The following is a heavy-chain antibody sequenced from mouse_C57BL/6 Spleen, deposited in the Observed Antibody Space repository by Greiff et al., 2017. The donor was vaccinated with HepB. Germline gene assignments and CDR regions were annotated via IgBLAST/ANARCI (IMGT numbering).Heavy chain of an antibody. J-gene: IGHJ4*01. CDR2: IDPETGGT. D-gene: IGHD2-3*01. V-gene: IGHV1-15*01. Sequence: VQLQQSGAELVRPGASVTLSCKASGYTFTDYEMHWVKQTPGHGLEWIGAIDPETGGTAYNQKFKGKAILTADKSSSTAYMELRSLTSEDSAVYYCTSPDGYYAMDYWGQGTSVTVSS. CDR3: TSPDGYYAMDY. CDR1: GYTFTDYE.